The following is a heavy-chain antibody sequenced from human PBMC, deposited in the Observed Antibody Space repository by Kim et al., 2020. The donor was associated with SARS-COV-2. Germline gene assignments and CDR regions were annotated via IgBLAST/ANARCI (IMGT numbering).Heavy chain of an antibody. V-gene: IGHV7-4-1*02. CDR3: ASAVVVPAANYFGVVMLSYYYLDV. Sequence: ASVKVSCKASGYTFTSYAMNWVRQAPGQRLEWMGWINTNTGNPTYAQGFTGRFVFSLDTSVSTAYLQISSLKADDTAVYYCASAVVVPAANYFGVVMLSYYYLDVWGEGTTVTVSS. J-gene: IGHJ6*03. CDR2: INTNTGNP. D-gene: IGHD2-2*01. CDR1: GYTFTSYA.